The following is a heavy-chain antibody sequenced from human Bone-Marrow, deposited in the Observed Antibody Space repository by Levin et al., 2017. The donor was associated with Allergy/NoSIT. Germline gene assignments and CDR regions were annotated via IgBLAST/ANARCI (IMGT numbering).Heavy chain of an antibody. Sequence: GESLKISCAASGFTFSDYYMSWIRQAPGKGLEWVSYISSSGSTIYYADSVKGRFTISRDNAKNSLYLQMNSLRAEDTAVYYCARAVVVMVDYYYGMDVWGQGTTVTVSS. V-gene: IGHV3-11*01. CDR1: GFTFSDYY. CDR2: ISSSGSTI. J-gene: IGHJ6*02. D-gene: IGHD2-15*01. CDR3: ARAVVVMVDYYYGMDV.